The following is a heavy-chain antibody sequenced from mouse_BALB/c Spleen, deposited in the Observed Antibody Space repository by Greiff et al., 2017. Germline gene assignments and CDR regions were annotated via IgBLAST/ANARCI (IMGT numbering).Heavy chain of an antibody. CDR2: IYPGDGDT. J-gene: IGHJ4*01. CDR3: AGVYYAMDY. Sequence: QVQLKESGAELVRPGSSVKISCKASGYAFSSYWMNWVKQRPGQGLEWIGQIYPGDGDTNYNGKFKGKATLTADKSSSTAYMQLSSLTSEDSAVYFCAGVYYAMDYWGQGTSVTVSS. V-gene: IGHV1-80*01. CDR1: GYAFSSYW.